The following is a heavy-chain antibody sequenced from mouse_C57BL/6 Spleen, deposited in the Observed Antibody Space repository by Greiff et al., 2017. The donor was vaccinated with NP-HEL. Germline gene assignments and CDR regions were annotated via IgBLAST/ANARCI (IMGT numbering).Heavy chain of an antibody. V-gene: IGHV5-17*01. CDR1: GFTFSDYG. CDR2: ISSGSSTI. J-gene: IGHJ2*01. Sequence: EVKLMESGGGLVKPGGSLKLSCAASGFTFSDYGMHWVRQAPEKGLEWVAYISSGSSTIYYADTVKGRFTISRDNAKNTLFLQMTSLRSEDTAMYYWAREGYYYGSSYYFDYWGQGTTLTVSS. D-gene: IGHD1-1*01. CDR3: AREGYYYGSSYYFDY.